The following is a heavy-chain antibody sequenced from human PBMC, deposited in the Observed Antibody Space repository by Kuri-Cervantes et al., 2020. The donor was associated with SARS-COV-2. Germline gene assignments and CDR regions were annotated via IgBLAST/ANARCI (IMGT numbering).Heavy chain of an antibody. Sequence: GESLKISCAVSGFTFNSYAMSWVRQAPGKGLEWVSSISSSSSYIYYADSVKGRFTISRDNAKNSLYLQMNSLRAEDTAVYYCARAFGYYYDSSGYPLDYWGQGTLVTVSS. CDR1: GFTFNSYA. V-gene: IGHV3-21*01. CDR3: ARAFGYYYDSSGYPLDY. CDR2: ISSSSSYI. D-gene: IGHD3-22*01. J-gene: IGHJ4*02.